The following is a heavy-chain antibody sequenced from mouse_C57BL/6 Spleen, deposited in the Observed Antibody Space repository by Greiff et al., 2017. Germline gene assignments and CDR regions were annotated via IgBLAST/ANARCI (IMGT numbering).Heavy chain of an antibody. CDR3: ARPDYGSRTDYWYFDV. Sequence: VQLQQSGAELVKPGASVMISCKASGYAFSSYWMNWVKQRPGKGLEWIGQIYPGDGDTNYNGKFKGKATLTADKSSSTAYMQLSSLTSEDSAVYFCARPDYGSRTDYWYFDVWGTGTTVTVSS. CDR1: GYAFSSYW. D-gene: IGHD1-1*01. J-gene: IGHJ1*03. V-gene: IGHV1-80*01. CDR2: IYPGDGDT.